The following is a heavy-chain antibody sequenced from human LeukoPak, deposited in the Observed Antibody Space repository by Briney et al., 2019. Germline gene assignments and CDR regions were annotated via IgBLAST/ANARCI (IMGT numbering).Heavy chain of an antibody. CDR3: ARIGLSGYLYYFDY. Sequence: ASVKVSCKASGYTFTSYDINWVRQATGQGLEWMGWMNPNSGNTGYAQKFQGRVTFTRNTSISTAYMELSSLRSEDTAVYYCARIGLSGYLYYFDYWGQGTLVTVSS. V-gene: IGHV1-8*03. J-gene: IGHJ4*02. CDR2: MNPNSGNT. CDR1: GYTFTSYD. D-gene: IGHD3-3*01.